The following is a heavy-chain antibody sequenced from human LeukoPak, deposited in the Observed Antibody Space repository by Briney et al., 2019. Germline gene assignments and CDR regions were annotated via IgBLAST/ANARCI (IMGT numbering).Heavy chain of an antibody. D-gene: IGHD3-10*01. CDR1: GGSISSYY. V-gene: IGHV4-59*01. Sequence: SETLSLTCTVSGGSISSYYWSWIRQPPGKGLEWIGYIYYSGSTNYNPSLKSRVTISVDTSKNQFSLKLSSVTAADTAVYYCARARSVRGEATNDYWGQGTLVTVSS. CDR2: IYYSGST. J-gene: IGHJ4*02. CDR3: ARARSVRGEATNDY.